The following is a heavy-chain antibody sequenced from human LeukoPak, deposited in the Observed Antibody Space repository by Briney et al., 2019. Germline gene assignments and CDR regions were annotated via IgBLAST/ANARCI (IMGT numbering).Heavy chain of an antibody. J-gene: IGHJ3*02. Sequence: ASVKVSCKASGYTFTSYDINWVRQATGQGLEWLGWMNPNSGNTGYAQKFQGRVTITRHTSISTAYMELSSLRSEDTAVYYCARDDHLLDAFDIWGQGTMVTVSS. CDR3: ARDDHLLDAFDI. CDR1: GYTFTSYD. V-gene: IGHV1-8*01. D-gene: IGHD1-14*01. CDR2: MNPNSGNT.